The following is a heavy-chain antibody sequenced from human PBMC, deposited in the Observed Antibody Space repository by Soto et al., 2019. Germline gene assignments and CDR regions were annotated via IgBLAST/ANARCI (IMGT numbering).Heavy chain of an antibody. J-gene: IGHJ5*02. CDR3: AGVRITVTTEGWFDP. CDR1: GGTFSTDA. CDR2: IIPMFGPA. D-gene: IGHD1-1*01. Sequence: QVQLVQSRAEVREPGSSVKVSCKDYGGTFSTDAISWVRQAPGQGLEWMGGIIPMFGPANYAREVQGRVTITADESTSTTYLELSRLRSEGAAVYYCAGVRITVTTEGWFDPWGQGTLVTVSS. V-gene: IGHV1-69*01.